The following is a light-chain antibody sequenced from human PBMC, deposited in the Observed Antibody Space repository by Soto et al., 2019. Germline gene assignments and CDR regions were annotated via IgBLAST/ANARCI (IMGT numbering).Light chain of an antibody. CDR1: SGYSSFA. CDR2: VNSDGSH. V-gene: IGLV4-69*01. Sequence: QSVLTQSSSASASLGASVKLTCTLSSGYSSFAIAWHQQQPERGPRYLMKVNSDGSHNKGGGIPDRFSGSSSGAERYLTISSLQSEDEADYYCQTWGTGIRVFGGGTKLTVL. CDR3: QTWGTGIRV. J-gene: IGLJ3*02.